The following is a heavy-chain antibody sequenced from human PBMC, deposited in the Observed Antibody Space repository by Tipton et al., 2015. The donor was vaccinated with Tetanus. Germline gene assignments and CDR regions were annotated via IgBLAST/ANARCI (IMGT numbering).Heavy chain of an antibody. J-gene: IGHJ5*02. CDR3: ARGGRYDYGVQGWFDP. CDR1: GGSISSYY. V-gene: IGHV4-59*01. CDR2: TYYSGST. Sequence: TLSLTCTVSGGSISSYYWSWIRQPPGKGLEWIGYTYYSGSTNYNPPLKSRVTISVDTSKNQFSLKLSSVTAADTAVYYCARGGRYDYGVQGWFDPWGQGPLVPVSS. D-gene: IGHD4-17*01.